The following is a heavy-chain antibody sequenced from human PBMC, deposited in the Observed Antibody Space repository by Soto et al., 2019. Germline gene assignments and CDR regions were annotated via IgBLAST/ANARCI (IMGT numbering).Heavy chain of an antibody. Sequence: WASVKVSCKAAGGTFISYAISWVRQAPGQGLEWMGGIIPIFGTANYAQKFQCRVTITADASTSTAYMELSSLRSEDTAVYYVARDKGQWRGSYYYYGRDVWGQGTTFTV. J-gene: IGHJ6*02. CDR1: GGTFISYA. CDR2: IIPIFGTA. D-gene: IGHD6-19*01. CDR3: ARDKGQWRGSYYYYGRDV. V-gene: IGHV1-69*13.